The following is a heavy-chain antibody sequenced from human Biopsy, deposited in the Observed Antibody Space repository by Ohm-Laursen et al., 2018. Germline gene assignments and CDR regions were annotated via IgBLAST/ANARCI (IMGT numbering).Heavy chain of an antibody. Sequence: SETLSLTCTVSGDSISTSTTYYWAWLRQPPGKGLEWIGSIYNSETTFYNPSLKSRVAISVETSTNQFSLKVSSATAADTALYYCARHPTGFWFDPWGHGTLVTVSS. CDR3: ARHPTGFWFDP. CDR1: GDSISTSTTYY. V-gene: IGHV4-39*01. CDR2: IYNSETT. J-gene: IGHJ5*02.